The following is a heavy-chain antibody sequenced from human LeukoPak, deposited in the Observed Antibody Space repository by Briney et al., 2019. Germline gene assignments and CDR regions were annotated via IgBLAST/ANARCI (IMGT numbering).Heavy chain of an antibody. Sequence: GGSLRLSCAASGFTFSSYAMHWVRQAPGKGLEYVSAISSNGGSTYYANSVKGRFTISRDNSKNTLYLQMGSLRAEDMAVYYCARVNGGSYQEFDYWGQGTLVTVSS. V-gene: IGHV3-64*01. D-gene: IGHD1-26*01. CDR3: ARVNGGSYQEFDY. CDR2: ISSNGGST. CDR1: GFTFSSYA. J-gene: IGHJ4*02.